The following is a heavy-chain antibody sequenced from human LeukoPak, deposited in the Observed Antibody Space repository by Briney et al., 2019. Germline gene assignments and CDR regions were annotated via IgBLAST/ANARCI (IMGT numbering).Heavy chain of an antibody. Sequence: GGSLRLSCAASGFTFSSYSMNWVRQAPGKGLEWVSSISSSSSYIYYAASVKGRFTISRDNAKNSLYLQMNSLRAEDTAVYYCARGGRWELPYYFDYWGQGTLVTVSS. V-gene: IGHV3-21*01. J-gene: IGHJ4*02. D-gene: IGHD1-26*01. CDR1: GFTFSSYS. CDR2: ISSSSSYI. CDR3: ARGGRWELPYYFDY.